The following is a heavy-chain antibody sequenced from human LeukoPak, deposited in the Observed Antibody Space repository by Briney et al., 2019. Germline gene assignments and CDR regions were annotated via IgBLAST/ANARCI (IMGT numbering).Heavy chain of an antibody. D-gene: IGHD3-3*02. CDR3: ARAAAVGAHFWRGYYSWFDP. CDR1: GFTFSSYG. J-gene: IGHJ5*02. CDR2: IWYDGSNK. V-gene: IGHV3-33*01. Sequence: GGSLRLSCAASGFTFSSYGMHWVRQAPGKGLEWVAVIWYDGSNKYYADSVKGRFTISRDNSKNTLYLQMNSLRAEDTAVYYCARAAAVGAHFWRGYYSWFDPWGQGTLVTVSS.